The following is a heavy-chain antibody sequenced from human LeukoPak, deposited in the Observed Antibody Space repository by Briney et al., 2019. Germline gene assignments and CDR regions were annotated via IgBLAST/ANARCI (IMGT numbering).Heavy chain of an antibody. J-gene: IGHJ4*02. CDR1: GFTFSNYA. V-gene: IGHV3-23*01. Sequence: GGSLRLSCAASGFTFSNYAMSWVRQAPGKGLEWVSAISGSGGSTYYADSVKGRFTISRDNSKNTLYLQMNSLRAEDTAVYYCAKDPVLLWFGEPSSYFDYWGQGTLVTVSS. CDR3: AKDPVLLWFGEPSSYFDY. D-gene: IGHD3-10*01. CDR2: ISGSGGST.